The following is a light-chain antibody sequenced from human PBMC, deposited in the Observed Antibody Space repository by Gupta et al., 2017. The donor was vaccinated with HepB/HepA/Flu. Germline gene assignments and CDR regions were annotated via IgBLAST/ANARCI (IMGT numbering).Light chain of an antibody. Sequence: SYVLPQPPSVSVAPGKTARITFGGNNIGSKSVHWYQQKPGQAPVLVIYYDSDRPSGIPERCSGSNSGNTATLTISRVEAGDEADYYCQVWDSRSDHLVFGGGTKRTVL. V-gene: IGLV3-21*04. CDR3: QVWDSRSDHLV. CDR1: NIGSKS. J-gene: IGLJ3*02. CDR2: YDS.